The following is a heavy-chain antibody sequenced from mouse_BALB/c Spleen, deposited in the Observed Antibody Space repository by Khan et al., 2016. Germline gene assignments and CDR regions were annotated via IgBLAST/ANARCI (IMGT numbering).Heavy chain of an antibody. CDR1: GYTFTDYT. V-gene: IGHV1-4*02. Sequence: QVQLKQSAAELARPGASVKMSCKASGYTFTDYTMHWVKLSPGQGLEWIGYFNPTSGKIKNNQKFKDKTTLTADKSSNTAYLELSSLTSDDSAVYYCTRSRYFDFWGQGTTLTVSS. CDR3: TRSRYFDF. J-gene: IGHJ2*01. CDR2: FNPTSGKI.